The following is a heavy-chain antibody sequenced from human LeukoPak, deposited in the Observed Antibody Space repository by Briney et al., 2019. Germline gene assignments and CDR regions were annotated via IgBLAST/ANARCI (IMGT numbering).Heavy chain of an antibody. CDR2: ISSDGSSI. D-gene: IGHD3-22*01. V-gene: IGHV3-74*01. CDR3: AKEYYYDSSGDW. Sequence: GGSLRLSCAASGFTFSNYWMHWVRQAPGKGLVWVSHISSDGSSIGYADSVKGRFTVSRDNAKNTLYLQMNSLRAEDTAVYYCAKEYYYDSSGDWWGQGTLVAVSS. CDR1: GFTFSNYW. J-gene: IGHJ4*02.